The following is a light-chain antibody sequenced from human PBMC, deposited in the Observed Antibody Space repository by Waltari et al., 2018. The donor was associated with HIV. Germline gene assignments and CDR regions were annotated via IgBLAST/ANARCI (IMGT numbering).Light chain of an antibody. J-gene: IGLJ1*01. CDR1: SSDVASYNL. Sequence: QSAMTQPASVSGSPGQSINISCTGTSSDVASYNLVSWYQHHPGKAPKVMIYAVTKRPSGVSDRFSGSKSGNTASLTISGLQAEDEADYYCCSYAGTSTYVFGTGTKVTVL. V-gene: IGLV2-23*02. CDR2: AVT. CDR3: CSYAGTSTYV.